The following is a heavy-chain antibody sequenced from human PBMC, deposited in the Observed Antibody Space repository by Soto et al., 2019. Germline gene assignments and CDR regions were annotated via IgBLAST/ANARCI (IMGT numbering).Heavy chain of an antibody. D-gene: IGHD5-18*01. CDR1: GGTFSSYA. CDR3: AAMTRGYSYGEVDY. CDR2: IIPIFGTA. Sequence: SVKVSCKASGGTFSSYAISWVRQAPGQGLEWMGGIIPIFGTANYAQKFQGRATITADESTSTAYMELSSLRSEDTAVYYCAAMTRGYSYGEVDYWGQGTLVTVS. J-gene: IGHJ4*02. V-gene: IGHV1-69*13.